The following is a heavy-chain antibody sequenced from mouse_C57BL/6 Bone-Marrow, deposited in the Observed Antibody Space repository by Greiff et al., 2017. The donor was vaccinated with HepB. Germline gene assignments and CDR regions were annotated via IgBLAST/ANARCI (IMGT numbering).Heavy chain of an antibody. Sequence: EVQLVESGGGLVQPGGSLKLSCAASGFTFSDYYMYWVRQTPEKRLEWVAYISNGGGSTYYPDTVKGRFTISRDNAKNTLYLQMSRLKSEDTAMYYCARRGEYAMDYWGQGTSVTVSS. J-gene: IGHJ4*01. V-gene: IGHV5-12*01. CDR2: ISNGGGST. CDR1: GFTFSDYY. CDR3: ARRGEYAMDY.